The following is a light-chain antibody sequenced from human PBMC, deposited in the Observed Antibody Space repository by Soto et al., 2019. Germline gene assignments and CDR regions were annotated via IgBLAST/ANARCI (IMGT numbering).Light chain of an antibody. V-gene: IGLV1-44*01. J-gene: IGLJ2*01. CDR1: RSNIGSHP. Sequence: QSVLTQPPSASGTPGQRVTVSCSGSRSNIGSHPVHWYQQLPGTAPKLLIFNKNLRPSGVPDRFSGSKSGTSASLAISGLQSEDEADYYCSSYTSSSTFFGGGTKLTVL. CDR2: NKN. CDR3: SSYTSSSTF.